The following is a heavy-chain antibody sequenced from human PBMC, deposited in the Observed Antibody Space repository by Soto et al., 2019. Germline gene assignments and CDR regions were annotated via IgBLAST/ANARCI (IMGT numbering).Heavy chain of an antibody. J-gene: IGHJ6*02. CDR3: VRDFGSSSEGGMDV. Sequence: SLRLLSAASGFTVSSNYMIWVRQAPGKGLEWVSVISIGGITFYADSVKGRVTISRDNSKNTLYLQMNNLRGEDTAVYYCVRDFGSSSEGGMDVWAQGTTVTVS. CDR1: GFTVSSNY. D-gene: IGHD6-6*01. CDR2: ISIGGIT. V-gene: IGHV3-53*01.